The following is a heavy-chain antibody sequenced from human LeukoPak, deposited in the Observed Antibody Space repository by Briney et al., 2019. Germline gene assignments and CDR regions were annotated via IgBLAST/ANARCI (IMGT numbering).Heavy chain of an antibody. CDR1: GYTFTGCY. D-gene: IGHD2-2*01. V-gene: IGHV1-2*02. CDR2: INPNSGGT. J-gene: IGHJ5*02. Sequence: ASVKVSCKASGYTFTGCYMHWVRQAPGQGLGWMGWINPNSGGTNYAQKFQGRVTMTRDTSISTAHMELSRLRSDDTAVYYCARVSVRFVPAPRSWFDPWGQGTLVTVSS. CDR3: ARVSVRFVPAPRSWFDP.